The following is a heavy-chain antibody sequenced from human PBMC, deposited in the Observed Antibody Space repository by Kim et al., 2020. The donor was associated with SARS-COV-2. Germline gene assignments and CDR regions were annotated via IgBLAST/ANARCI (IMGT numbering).Heavy chain of an antibody. CDR3: ARDRGGTGAVFDY. V-gene: IGHV3-53*01. J-gene: IGHJ4*02. Sequence: ADSVKGRLTISSDNSTNTVYLQMNSRRVEDTAVYFWARDRGGTGAVFDYWGQGTLVPVSS. D-gene: IGHD3-16*01.